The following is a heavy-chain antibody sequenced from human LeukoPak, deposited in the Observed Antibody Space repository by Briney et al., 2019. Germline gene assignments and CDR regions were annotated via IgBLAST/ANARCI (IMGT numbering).Heavy chain of an antibody. CDR2: ISSSSSYI. J-gene: IGHJ4*02. V-gene: IGHV3-21*01. D-gene: IGHD2-21*01. CDR3: ARDTNSAGAYFDY. Sequence: GGSLRLSCAASGFTFSSYSMNWVRHAPGKGLEWVSSISSSSSYIYYADSVKGRFTISRDNAKNSLYLQMNSLRAEDTAVYYCARDTNSAGAYFDYWGQGTLVTVSS. CDR1: GFTFSSYS.